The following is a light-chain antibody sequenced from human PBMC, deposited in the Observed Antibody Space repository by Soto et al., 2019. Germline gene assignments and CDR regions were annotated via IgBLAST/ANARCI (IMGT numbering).Light chain of an antibody. Sequence: EIVLTQSPGTLYLSPGERATLSCRASQSVSSSYLAWYQQKPRQAPRLLIYGASSRATGIPDRFSGSGSGTDFTLTISRLEPEDFAVYYCQQYGSSPLTFGGGTKVEIK. CDR2: GAS. CDR1: QSVSSSY. V-gene: IGKV3-20*01. CDR3: QQYGSSPLT. J-gene: IGKJ4*01.